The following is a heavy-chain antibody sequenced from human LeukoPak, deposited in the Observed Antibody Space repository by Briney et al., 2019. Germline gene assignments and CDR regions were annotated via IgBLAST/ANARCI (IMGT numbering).Heavy chain of an antibody. CDR1: GYTFTGYF. D-gene: IGHD4-17*01. Sequence: ASVKVSCKTSGYTFTGYFMHWVRQAPGQGLEWMGWINPNSGGTYYAQKFEGRVTLTRDTSISTAYMELSRPRSDGTAVYYCARVTVTTEFDYWGQGTLLTVSS. V-gene: IGHV1-2*02. CDR3: ARVTVTTEFDY. CDR2: INPNSGGT. J-gene: IGHJ4*02.